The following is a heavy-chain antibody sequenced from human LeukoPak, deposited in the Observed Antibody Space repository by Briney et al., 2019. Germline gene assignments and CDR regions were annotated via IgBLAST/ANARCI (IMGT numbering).Heavy chain of an antibody. CDR3: ARGVALGYFDWSGS. V-gene: IGHV1-18*01. Sequence: ASVKVSCKASGGTFSSYAINWVRQAPGQGLEWMGWISPYNGNTHYAQNIQDRITMTTETSTSTAYLEVRSLRFDDTAVYYCARGVALGYFDWSGSWGQGTLVTVSS. CDR1: GGTFSSYA. J-gene: IGHJ4*02. D-gene: IGHD3-9*01. CDR2: ISPYNGNT.